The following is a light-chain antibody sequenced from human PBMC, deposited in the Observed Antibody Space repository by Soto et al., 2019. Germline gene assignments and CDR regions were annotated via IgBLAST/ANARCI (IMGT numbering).Light chain of an antibody. CDR1: QRVSSSD. V-gene: IGKV3-20*01. J-gene: IGKJ2*01. CDR3: QQYGSSPLYT. Sequence: EIVLTQSPGTLSLSQGDRATLSCRASQRVSSSDFAWYQQKAAQAPRLLIYGASPRATGIPDRFSGSGSGTDFTLTISRLEPEDFAVYYCQQYGSSPLYTFGQGTKMEI. CDR2: GAS.